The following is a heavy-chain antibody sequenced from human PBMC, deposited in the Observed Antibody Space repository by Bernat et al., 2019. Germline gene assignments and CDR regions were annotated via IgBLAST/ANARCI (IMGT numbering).Heavy chain of an antibody. D-gene: IGHD6-19*01. Sequence: QVQLVESGGGVVQPGRSLRLSCAASGFTFSSYGMHWVRQAPGKGLEWVAVISYDGSNKYYADSVKGRFTISRDNSKNTLYLQMYSLRAEDTAVYYCAKEGGIGSGWYGVLFDYWGQGTLVTVSS. CDR1: GFTFSSYG. J-gene: IGHJ4*02. V-gene: IGHV3-30*18. CDR3: AKEGGIGSGWYGVLFDY. CDR2: ISYDGSNK.